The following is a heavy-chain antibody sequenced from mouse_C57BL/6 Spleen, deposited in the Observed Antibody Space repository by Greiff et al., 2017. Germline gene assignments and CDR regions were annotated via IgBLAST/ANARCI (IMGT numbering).Heavy chain of an antibody. CDR3: ARGERRFCY. J-gene: IGHJ2*01. CDR2: INPNNGGT. V-gene: IGHV1-22*01. CDR1: GYTFTDYN. Sequence: EVQLQQSGPELVKPGASVKMSCKASGYTFTDYNMHWVKQSHGKSLEWIGYINPNNGGTSYNQKFKGKATLTVNKSSSTADMELRSLTSEGTAVYYCARGERRFCYWGKGTTLTVA. D-gene: IGHD2-12*01.